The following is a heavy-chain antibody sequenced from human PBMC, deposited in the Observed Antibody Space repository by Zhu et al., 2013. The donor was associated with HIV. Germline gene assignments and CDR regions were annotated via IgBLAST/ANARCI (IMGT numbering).Heavy chain of an antibody. J-gene: IGHJ6*02. D-gene: IGHD4-4*01. CDR3: AREVDYSNGARLDYYYGMDV. V-gene: IGHV1-69*06. CDR1: GGTFSSYA. CDR2: IIPIFGTA. Sequence: QVQLVQSGAEVKKPGSSVKVSCKASGGTFSSYAISWVRQAPGQGLEWMGGIIPIFGTANYAQKFQGRVTITADKSTSTAYMELSSLRSEDTAVYYCAREVDYSNGARLDYYYGMDVWGQGTTVTVSS.